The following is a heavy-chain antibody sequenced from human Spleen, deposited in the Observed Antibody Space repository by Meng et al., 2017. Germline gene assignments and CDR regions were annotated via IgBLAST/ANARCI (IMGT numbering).Heavy chain of an antibody. J-gene: IGHJ4*02. V-gene: IGHV1-2*02. D-gene: IGHD6-19*01. CDR3: ARGAGRIAVGGHIGGY. Sequence: ASVKVSCKASGYAFTGDYMHWVRQAPGQGLEWMGWINPNSGGTKYAQKFQGRVTMSRDTSISTAYMELRRLRSDDTAVYYCARGAGRIAVGGHIGGYWGQGTLVTVSS. CDR1: GYAFTGDY. CDR2: INPNSGGT.